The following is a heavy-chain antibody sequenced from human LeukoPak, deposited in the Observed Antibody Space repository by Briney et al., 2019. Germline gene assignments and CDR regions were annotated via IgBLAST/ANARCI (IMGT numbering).Heavy chain of an antibody. V-gene: IGHV5-51*01. CDR1: GYSFTSYW. CDR2: IYPGDSDT. CDR3: AQGPGYYYDSSGYYAY. J-gene: IGHJ4*02. Sequence: GESLKISCEGSGYSFTSYWIAWVRQMPGKGLEWMGIIYPGDSDTRYSPSFQGQVTISADKSISTAYLQWSSLKASDTAMYYCAQGPGYYYDSSGYYAYWGQGTLVTVSS. D-gene: IGHD3-22*01.